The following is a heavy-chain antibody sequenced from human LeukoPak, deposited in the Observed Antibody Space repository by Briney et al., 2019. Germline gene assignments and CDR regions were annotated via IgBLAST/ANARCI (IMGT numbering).Heavy chain of an antibody. D-gene: IGHD6-6*01. CDR2: IYYSGST. CDR3: ARGRIAARRYFDY. J-gene: IGHJ4*02. V-gene: IGHV4-59*11. Sequence: SETLSLTCTVSGGSISSHYWSWIRQPPGKGLEWIGYIYYSGSTNYNPSLKSRVTISVDTSKNQFSLKLSSVTAADTAVYYCARGRIAARRYFDYWGQGTLVTVSS. CDR1: GGSISSHY.